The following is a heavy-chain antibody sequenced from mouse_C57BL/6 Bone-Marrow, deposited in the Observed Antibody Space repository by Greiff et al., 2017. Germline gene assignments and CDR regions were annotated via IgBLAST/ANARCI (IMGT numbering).Heavy chain of an antibody. CDR1: GFTFSSYA. V-gene: IGHV5-9-1*02. CDR3: TRYYDYDAMDY. D-gene: IGHD2-4*01. CDR2: ISSGGDYI. J-gene: IGHJ4*01. Sequence: EVNLVESGEGLVKPGGSLKLSCAASGFTFSSYAMSWVRQTPEKRLEWVAYISSGGDYIYYADTVKGRFTISRDNARNTLYLQMSSLKSEDTAMYYCTRYYDYDAMDYWGQGTSVTVSS.